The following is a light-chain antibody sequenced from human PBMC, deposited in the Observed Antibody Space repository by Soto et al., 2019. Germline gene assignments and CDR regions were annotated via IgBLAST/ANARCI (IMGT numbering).Light chain of an antibody. CDR2: GAS. V-gene: IGKV3-15*01. CDR3: QQYNTWPPIT. J-gene: IGKJ5*01. Sequence: EIVMTQSPATLSVSPGERATLSCRASQSVSSNLAWYPHKPGQAPMLLIFGASTRATGIPARFSGSGSGTEFTLTISSLQSEDLAVYYCQQYNTWPPITFGPGTRLDIK. CDR1: QSVSSN.